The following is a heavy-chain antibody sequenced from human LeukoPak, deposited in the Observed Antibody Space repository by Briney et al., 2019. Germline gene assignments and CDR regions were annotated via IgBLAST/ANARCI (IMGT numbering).Heavy chain of an antibody. CDR2: ISYDGSNK. V-gene: IGHV3-30-3*01. D-gene: IGHD1-1*01. Sequence: GGSLRLSRAASGFTFSSYAMHWVRQAPGKGLEWVAVISYDGSNKYYADSVKGRFTISRDNSKNTLYLQMNSLRAEDTAVYYCARDFGQLERRGGAFDIWGQGTMVTVSS. CDR1: GFTFSSYA. CDR3: ARDFGQLERRGGAFDI. J-gene: IGHJ3*02.